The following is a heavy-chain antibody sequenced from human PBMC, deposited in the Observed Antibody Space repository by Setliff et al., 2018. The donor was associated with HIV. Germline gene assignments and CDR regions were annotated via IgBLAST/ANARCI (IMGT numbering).Heavy chain of an antibody. CDR1: GGSISSHY. D-gene: IGHD5-12*01. J-gene: IGHJ4*02. CDR2: IYYSGST. CDR3: AREVEEVEMATIGLDY. Sequence: KTSETLSLTCTVSGGSISSHYWSWIRQPPGKGLEWIGSIYYSGSTNYNPSLKSRVTISVDTSKNQFSLKLSSVTAADTAVYYCAREVEEVEMATIGLDYWGQGTLVTVSS. V-gene: IGHV4-59*11.